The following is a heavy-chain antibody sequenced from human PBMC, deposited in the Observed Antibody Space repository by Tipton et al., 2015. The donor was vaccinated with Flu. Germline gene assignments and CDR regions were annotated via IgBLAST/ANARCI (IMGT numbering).Heavy chain of an antibody. V-gene: IGHV4-61*02. D-gene: IGHD6-19*01. J-gene: IGHJ5*02. CDR1: GGSVRSESYY. CDR3: ARERLGEYNSAGYPES. CDR2: IYSTGMT. Sequence: GLVKPSQTLSLTCSVSGGSVRSESYYWGWIRQPAGKALEWIGRIYSTGMTKYNPSLRSQVSISLDTSKNQFSLRLNSVTAADTAIYFCARERLGEYNSAGYPESWGQGTLVTVSP.